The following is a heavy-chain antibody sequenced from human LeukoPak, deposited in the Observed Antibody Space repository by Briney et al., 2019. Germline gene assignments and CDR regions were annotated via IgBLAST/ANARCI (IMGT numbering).Heavy chain of an antibody. D-gene: IGHD3-10*01. CDR3: AKDLSYGSLWFDP. CDR2: IWYDGSRT. J-gene: IGHJ5*02. V-gene: IGHV3-33*06. Sequence: PGGSLRLSCAASGFTFSSHGMQWVRQAPGKGLESVALIWYDGSRTNYVDSVMGRFTISRDSSKNTLYLQMDNLRVEDTAVYFCAKDLSYGSLWFDPWGQGTLVTVSS. CDR1: GFTFSSHG.